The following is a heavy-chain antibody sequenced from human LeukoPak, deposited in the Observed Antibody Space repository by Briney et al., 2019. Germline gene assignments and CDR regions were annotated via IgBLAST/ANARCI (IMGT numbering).Heavy chain of an antibody. V-gene: IGHV5-51*01. J-gene: IGHJ3*02. CDR2: IYPGDSDT. CDR1: GYSFTSYW. Sequence: GESLKITCKGSGYSFTSYWIGWVRQMPGKGLEWMGIIYPGDSDTRYSPSFQGQVTISADKSISTDYLQWSSLKASDTAMYYCARRAARYQLPPDAFDIWGQGTMVTVSS. D-gene: IGHD2-2*01. CDR3: ARRAARYQLPPDAFDI.